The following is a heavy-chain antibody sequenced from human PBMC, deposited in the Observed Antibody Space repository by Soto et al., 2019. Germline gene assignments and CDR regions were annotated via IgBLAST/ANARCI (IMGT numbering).Heavy chain of an antibody. Sequence: TLSLTCTVSGGSVSSGSYYWSWIRQPPGKGLEWIGYIYYSGSTNYNPSLKSRVTISVDTSKNQFSLKLSSVTAADTAVYYCARGDSPRTYYYDSSGYYYWWGQGTLVTVSS. CDR2: IYYSGST. J-gene: IGHJ4*02. D-gene: IGHD3-22*01. CDR1: GGSVSSGSYY. CDR3: ARGDSPRTYYYDSSGYYYW. V-gene: IGHV4-61*01.